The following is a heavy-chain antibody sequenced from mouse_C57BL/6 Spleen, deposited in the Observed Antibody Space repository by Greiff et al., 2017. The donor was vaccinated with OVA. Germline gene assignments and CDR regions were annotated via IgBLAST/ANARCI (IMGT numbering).Heavy chain of an antibody. CDR1: GFNIKDYY. CDR2: IDPEDGDT. J-gene: IGHJ1*03. Sequence: DVKLVESGAELVRPGASVKLSCTASGFNIKDYYMHWVKQRPEQGLEWIGRIDPEDGDTEYAPKFQGKATMTADTSSNTAYLQLSSLTSEDTAVYYCTDWPNGSSYGWYFDVWGTGTTVTVSS. V-gene: IGHV14-1*01. CDR3: TDWPNGSSYGWYFDV. D-gene: IGHD1-1*01.